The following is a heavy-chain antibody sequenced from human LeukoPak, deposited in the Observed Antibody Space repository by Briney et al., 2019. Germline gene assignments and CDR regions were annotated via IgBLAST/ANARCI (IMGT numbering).Heavy chain of an antibody. D-gene: IGHD7-27*01. V-gene: IGHV4-61*01. Sequence: SETLSLTCSVSGASVISGPHYWSWIRQPPGKGLDWIGYGVYPESTNYNPSLKSRVTISVDTSKRQFSLQLRSVTAVDTAIYYCARDNWGSLDYWGQGILVTVSS. CDR3: ARDNWGSLDY. CDR1: GASVISGPHY. J-gene: IGHJ4*02. CDR2: GVYPEST.